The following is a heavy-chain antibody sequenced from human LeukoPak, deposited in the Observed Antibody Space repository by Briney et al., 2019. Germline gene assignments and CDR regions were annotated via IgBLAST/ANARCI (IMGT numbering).Heavy chain of an antibody. V-gene: IGHV3-64D*09. D-gene: IGHD6-19*01. J-gene: IGHJ4*02. CDR1: GFIFSSYA. CDR3: VKRDNSGWHDY. CDR2: ISSSGGST. Sequence: GGSLRLSCSASGFIFSSYAMHWVRQAPGKGLEYVSAISSSGGSTYYADSVKDRFIISRDNPKNTLYLQVSSLRAEDTAVYYCVKRDNSGWHDYWGQGTLVTVSS.